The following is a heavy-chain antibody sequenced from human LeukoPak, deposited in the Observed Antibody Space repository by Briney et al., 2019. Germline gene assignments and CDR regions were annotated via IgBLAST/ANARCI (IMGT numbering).Heavy chain of an antibody. CDR3: ARDHSNYDILTGYDY. CDR1: GSTFSSYG. V-gene: IGHV3-33*01. D-gene: IGHD3-9*01. Sequence: PGGSLRLSCAASGSTFSSYGMHWVRQAPGKGLEWVAVIWYDGSNKYYADSVKGRFTISRDNSKNTLYLQMNSLRAEDTAVYYCARDHSNYDILTGYDYWGQGTLVTVSS. J-gene: IGHJ4*02. CDR2: IWYDGSNK.